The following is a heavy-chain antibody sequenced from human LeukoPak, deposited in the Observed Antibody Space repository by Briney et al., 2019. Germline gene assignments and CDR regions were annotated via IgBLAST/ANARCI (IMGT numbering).Heavy chain of an antibody. Sequence: ASVKVSCKASGGTFSSYAISWVRQAPGQGLEWMGRIIPILGIANYAQKFQGRVTITADKSTSTAYMELSSLRSEDTAVYYCASSRDSRSYYFDYWGQGTLVTVSS. CDR1: GGTFSSYA. V-gene: IGHV1-69*04. CDR3: ASSRDSRSYYFDY. D-gene: IGHD3-22*01. CDR2: IIPILGIA. J-gene: IGHJ4*02.